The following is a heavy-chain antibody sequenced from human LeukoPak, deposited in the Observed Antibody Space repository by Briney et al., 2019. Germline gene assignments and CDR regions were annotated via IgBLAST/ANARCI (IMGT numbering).Heavy chain of an antibody. CDR2: LNGDGTNI. CDR3: ARSQSGVFDV. CDR1: GFTFSNYW. Sequence: GGSLRLSCVASGFTFSNYWMQWVRQVPGKGLVWVSRLNGDGTNIIYADSVKGRFTISRDKAENTLYLQMNSLRAEDTALYYCARSQSGVFDVWGQGTMVTVSS. J-gene: IGHJ3*01. V-gene: IGHV3-74*01. D-gene: IGHD2-8*01.